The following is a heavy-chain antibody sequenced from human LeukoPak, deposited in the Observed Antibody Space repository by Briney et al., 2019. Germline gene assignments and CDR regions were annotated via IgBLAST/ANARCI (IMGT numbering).Heavy chain of an antibody. Sequence: GGSLRLSCAASGFTVSSNYMSWVRQAPGKGLEWVSAISGSGGSTYYADSVKGRFTMSRDNSNNMVYLQMNSLRHEDTALYYCASEVEALLDHWGQGTLVTVSS. V-gene: IGHV3-66*02. J-gene: IGHJ4*02. CDR2: ISGSGGST. CDR3: ASEVEALLDH. CDR1: GFTVSSNY. D-gene: IGHD2-15*01.